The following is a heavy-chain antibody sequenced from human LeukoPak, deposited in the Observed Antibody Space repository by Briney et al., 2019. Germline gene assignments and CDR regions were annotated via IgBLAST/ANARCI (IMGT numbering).Heavy chain of an antibody. CDR3: ARAPRRWLQFDY. D-gene: IGHD5-24*01. V-gene: IGHV4-59*01. CDR2: IYYSGST. Sequence: SETLSLTCTVSGGSISGYYWSWIRQPPGKGLEWIGYIYYSGSTNYNPSLKSRVTISVDTSKNQFSLKLSSVTAADTAVYYCARAPRRWLQFDYWGQGTLVTVSS. CDR1: GGSISGYY. J-gene: IGHJ4*02.